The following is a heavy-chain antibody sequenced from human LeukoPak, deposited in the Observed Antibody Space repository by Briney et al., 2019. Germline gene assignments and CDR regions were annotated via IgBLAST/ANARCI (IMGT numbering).Heavy chain of an antibody. CDR1: GFTFSSYA. CDR2: ISGCGGST. J-gene: IGHJ4*02. Sequence: GGSLRLSCAASGFTFSSYAMSWVRQAPGKGLEWVSAISGCGGSTYYADSVKGRFTISRDNSKNTLYLQMNSLRAEDTAVYYCAKAVWGSYLFDYWGQGTLVTVSS. CDR3: AKAVWGSYLFDY. V-gene: IGHV3-23*01. D-gene: IGHD3-16*02.